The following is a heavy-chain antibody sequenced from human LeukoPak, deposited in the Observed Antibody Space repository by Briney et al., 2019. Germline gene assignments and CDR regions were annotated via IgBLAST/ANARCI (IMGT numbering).Heavy chain of an antibody. CDR1: GYTFTGYY. Sequence: GASVKVSFKASGYTFTGYYMHWVRQAPGQGLEWMGWINPNSGGTNYAQKFQGRVTMTRDTSISTAYMDLTSLSSDDTAVYYCARAVTIFVNHASGSGAYHYYMDVWGKGTTVTISS. D-gene: IGHD3-10*01. J-gene: IGHJ6*03. CDR3: ARAVTIFVNHASGSGAYHYYMDV. V-gene: IGHV1-2*02. CDR2: INPNSGGT.